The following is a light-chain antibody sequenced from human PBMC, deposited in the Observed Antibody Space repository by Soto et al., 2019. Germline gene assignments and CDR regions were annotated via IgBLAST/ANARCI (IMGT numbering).Light chain of an antibody. V-gene: IGLV3-21*02. J-gene: IGLJ2*01. Sequence: SYELTQPPSVPVAPGQTARIPCVGNKIGTKSEHWYQQKPGQAPVVVVYDDTDRPSGIPERFSGSKAGDPDTLTISRVEAGDEADYYCQVWDGSSQNLVFGGGTKLTVL. CDR3: QVWDGSSQNLV. CDR1: KIGTKS. CDR2: DDT.